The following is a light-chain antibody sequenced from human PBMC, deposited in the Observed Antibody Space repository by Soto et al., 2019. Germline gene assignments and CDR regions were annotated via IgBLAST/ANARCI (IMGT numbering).Light chain of an antibody. J-gene: IGKJ1*01. CDR3: QQYNNWPSGT. CDR1: QSVSSN. CDR2: GAS. V-gene: IGKV3-15*01. Sequence: EIVLTQSPATLSLSPGERATLSCRASQSVSSNLAWYQQKPGQAPRLLIYGASTRATGIPARFSGSGSGTEFTLTISSLQSEDFAVYYCQQYNNWPSGTFGQGTKVDI.